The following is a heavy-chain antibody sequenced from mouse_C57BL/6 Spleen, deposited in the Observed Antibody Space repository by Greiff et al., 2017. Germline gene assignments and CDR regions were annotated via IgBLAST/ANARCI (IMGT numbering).Heavy chain of an antibody. V-gene: IGHV1-80*01. CDR2: IYPGDGDT. CDR1: GYAFSSYW. J-gene: IGHJ3*01. Sequence: VHLVESGAELVKPGASVKISCKASGYAFSSYWMNWVKQRPGKGLEWIGQIYPGDGDTNYNGKFKGKATLTADKSSSTAYMQLSSLTSEDSAVYFCARGGISTWFAYWGQGTLVTVSA. CDR3: ARGGISTWFAY.